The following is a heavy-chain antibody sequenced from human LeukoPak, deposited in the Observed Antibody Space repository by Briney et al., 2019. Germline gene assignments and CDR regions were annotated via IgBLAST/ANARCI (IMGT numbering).Heavy chain of an antibody. Sequence: GGSLRLSCAASRFTFSSSAMSWVRQTPGKGLEWVSTISGSGGSTYSTDSVKGRFTISRDNSKSTLYLQMNSLRVEDTAIYYCAKGGPQFFDYWGQGTLVTVSS. J-gene: IGHJ4*02. CDR2: ISGSGGST. CDR1: RFTFSSSA. V-gene: IGHV3-23*01. CDR3: AKGGPQFFDY. D-gene: IGHD5-24*01.